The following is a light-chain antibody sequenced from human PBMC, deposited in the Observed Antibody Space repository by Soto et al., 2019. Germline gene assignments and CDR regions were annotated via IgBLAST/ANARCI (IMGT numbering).Light chain of an antibody. CDR3: HSYDSSLSGVV. CDR2: GNS. Sequence: QSVLTQPPSVSGAPGQRVTISCTGSSSNIGAGYDVHWYQQLPGTAPKLLIYGNSNRPSGVPDRFSGYKSGTSASLAITGLQAEDEADYYCHSYDSSLSGVVFGGGTKLTVL. CDR1: SSNIGAGYD. J-gene: IGLJ2*01. V-gene: IGLV1-40*01.